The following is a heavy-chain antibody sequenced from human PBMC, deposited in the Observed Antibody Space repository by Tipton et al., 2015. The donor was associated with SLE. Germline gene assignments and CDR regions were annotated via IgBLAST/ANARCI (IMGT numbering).Heavy chain of an antibody. D-gene: IGHD5-12*01. Sequence: TLSLTCAVSGYSISRGYYLGWMRQPPGKGLEWIGSIYHSGSTYYNPSLKSRVTISVDTSKNQFSLKLSSVTAADTAVYYCARGEGGGYSGYGLGYWGQGTLVTVSS. CDR2: IYHSGST. CDR1: GYSISRGYY. J-gene: IGHJ4*02. CDR3: ARGEGGGYSGYGLGY. V-gene: IGHV4-38-2*01.